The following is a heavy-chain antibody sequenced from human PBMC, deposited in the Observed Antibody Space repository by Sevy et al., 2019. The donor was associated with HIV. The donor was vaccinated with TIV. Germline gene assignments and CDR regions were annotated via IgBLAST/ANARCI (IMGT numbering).Heavy chain of an antibody. CDR3: ARGGYCSSTSCYLRLGWFDP. J-gene: IGHJ5*02. D-gene: IGHD2-2*01. Sequence: SVKVSCKASGGTFSSYAISWVRQAPGQGLEWMGGIIPIFGAANYAQKFQGRVTITADESTGTAYMELGSLRSGDTAVYYCARGGYCSSTSCYLRLGWFDPWGQGTLVTVSS. CDR1: GGTFSSYA. CDR2: IIPIFGAA. V-gene: IGHV1-69*13.